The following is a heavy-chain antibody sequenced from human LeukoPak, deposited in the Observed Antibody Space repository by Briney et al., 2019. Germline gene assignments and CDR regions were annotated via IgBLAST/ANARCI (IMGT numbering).Heavy chain of an antibody. V-gene: IGHV3-23*03. Sequence: GGSLRLSCAASGFTFSSDAMSWVRQAPGKGLEWVSVIYSGGSTYYADSVKGRFTISRDNSKNTLYLQMNSLRAEDTAVYYCVKVPAGIIYFDYWGQGTLVTVSS. J-gene: IGHJ4*02. CDR1: GFTFSSDA. CDR2: IYSGGST. D-gene: IGHD2-2*02. CDR3: VKVPAGIIYFDY.